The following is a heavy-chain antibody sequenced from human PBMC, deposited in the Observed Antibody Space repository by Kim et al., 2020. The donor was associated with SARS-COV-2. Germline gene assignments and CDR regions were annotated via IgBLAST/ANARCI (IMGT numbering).Heavy chain of an antibody. CDR3: AKKGGSVTSPIAFDI. D-gene: IGHD3-16*01. V-gene: IGHV3-9*01. CDR2: MSWNSGSM. CDR1: GFTFDDHA. J-gene: IGHJ3*02. Sequence: GGSLRLSCAASGFTFDDHAMHWVRQAPGKGLEWVSGMSWNSGSMAYADSVKGRFTISRDNAKNSLYLQMNSLRPEDTALYYCAKKGGSVTSPIAFDIWGQDTMVPVSS.